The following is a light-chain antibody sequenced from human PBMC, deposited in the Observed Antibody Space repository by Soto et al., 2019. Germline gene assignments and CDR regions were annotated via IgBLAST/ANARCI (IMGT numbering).Light chain of an antibody. CDR1: QSLLHSNGYNY. CDR2: LGS. V-gene: IGKV2-28*01. Sequence: DIVMTQSPLSLPVTPGEPASISCKSSQSLLHSNGYNYFDWYLQKPGQSPQLLIYLGSNRASGVPDRFSGSGSGTDFTLKISRVEAEDVGVYYCMQALQTRAFGQGTKLEIK. J-gene: IGKJ2*01. CDR3: MQALQTRA.